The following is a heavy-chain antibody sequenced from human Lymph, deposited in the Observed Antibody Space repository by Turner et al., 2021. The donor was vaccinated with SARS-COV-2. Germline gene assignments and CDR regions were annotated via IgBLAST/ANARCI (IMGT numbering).Heavy chain of an antibody. CDR1: GFTFSYYW. Sequence: EVQLVESGGGLVQPGGSLRLSCAASGFTFSYYWMSWVRQAPGKGLEWVANIKQDGSGKYYVDSVKGRFTISRDNAKNSLFLQMNSLRAEDTAVYYCARMGSSSWYFDYWGQGTLVTVSS. V-gene: IGHV3-7*01. J-gene: IGHJ4*02. CDR3: ARMGSSSWYFDY. CDR2: IKQDGSGK. D-gene: IGHD1-26*01.